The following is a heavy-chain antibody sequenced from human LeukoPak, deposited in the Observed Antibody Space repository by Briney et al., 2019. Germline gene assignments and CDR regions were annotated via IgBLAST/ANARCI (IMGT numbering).Heavy chain of an antibody. CDR1: GGSISSGSYY. CDR2: IYYSGST. D-gene: IGHD6-19*01. J-gene: IGHJ3*02. V-gene: IGHV4-39*01. CDR3: ARHKREIAVAGLNAFDI. Sequence: PSQTLSLTCTVSGGSISSGSYYWGWIRQPPGKGLEWIGSIYYSGSTYYNPSFKSRVTISVDTSKNQFSLQLSSVTAADTAVYYCARHKREIAVAGLNAFDIWGQGTMVTVSS.